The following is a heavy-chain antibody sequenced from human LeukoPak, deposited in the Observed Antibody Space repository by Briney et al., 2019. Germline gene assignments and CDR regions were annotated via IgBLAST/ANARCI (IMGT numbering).Heavy chain of an antibody. V-gene: IGHV4-4*07. CDR2: IYTSGST. D-gene: IGHD3-22*01. Sequence: TPSETLSLTCTVSGRSISIYYWSWIRQPAGKGLEWIGRIYTSGSTNYNPSLKSRVTMSVDTSKNQFSLKLSSVTAADTAVYYCARDYYDSSDYQVFDYWGQGTLVTVSS. CDR3: ARDYYDSSDYQVFDY. CDR1: GRSISIYY. J-gene: IGHJ4*02.